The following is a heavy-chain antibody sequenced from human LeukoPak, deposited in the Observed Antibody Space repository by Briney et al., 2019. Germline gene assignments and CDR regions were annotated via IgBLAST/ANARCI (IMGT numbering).Heavy chain of an antibody. J-gene: IGHJ3*02. D-gene: IGHD2-8*01. CDR3: ARVQGHPPNGLDI. V-gene: IGHV3-74*01. CDR1: GLTLSGYW. Sequence: PGGSLRLSCSASGLTLSGYWMHWVRQIPGKGLVWVSRIDSDGSGTSYADAVKGRFTISRDNAKNTAYLQMNSLRAEDTAVYYCARVQGHPPNGLDIWGQGTMVTVSS. CDR2: IDSDGSGT.